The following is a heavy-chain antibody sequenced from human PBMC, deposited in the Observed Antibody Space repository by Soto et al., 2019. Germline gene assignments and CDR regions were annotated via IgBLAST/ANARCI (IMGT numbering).Heavy chain of an antibody. CDR3: ARHGSGGSSYYYYYMDV. CDR1: GGSISSYY. CDR2: IYYSGST. Sequence: QVQLQESGPGLLKPSETLSLTCTVSGGSISSYYWSWIRQPPGKGLEWIGYIYYSGSTNYNPSLKSRVTISVDTSKNQFSLKLSSVTAADTAVYYCARHGSGGSSYYYYYMDVWGKGTTVTVSS. J-gene: IGHJ6*03. V-gene: IGHV4-59*08. D-gene: IGHD3-10*01.